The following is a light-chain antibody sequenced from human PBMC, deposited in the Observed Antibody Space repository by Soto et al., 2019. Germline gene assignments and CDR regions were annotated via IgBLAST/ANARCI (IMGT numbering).Light chain of an antibody. CDR2: EGD. CDR1: SSDVGSSNL. Sequence: QSALTQPASVSGSPGQSITISCSGTSSDVGSSNLVSWYQQHPGKAPKLIIFEGDRRPSGVSGRFSGSKSGNTASLTISGLQADDEADYYCCSFARSTTFYVFGTGTRSPS. J-gene: IGLJ1*01. V-gene: IGLV2-23*01. CDR3: CSFARSTTFYV.